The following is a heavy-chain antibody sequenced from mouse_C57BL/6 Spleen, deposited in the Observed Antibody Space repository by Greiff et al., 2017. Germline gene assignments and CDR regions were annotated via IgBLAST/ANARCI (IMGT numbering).Heavy chain of an antibody. Sequence: VQLQQSGPGLVKPSPSLSFSCTATGYSITSGYYWNWIRQFPGNKLEWMGYISYDGSNNYNPSLKNRISITRDTSMNQFFLKLYSVTTEDTATYYCARVVVFDYWGQGPTLTVSS. J-gene: IGHJ2*01. V-gene: IGHV3-6*01. CDR1: GYSITSGYY. CDR3: ARVVVFDY. CDR2: ISYDGSN. D-gene: IGHD1-1*02.